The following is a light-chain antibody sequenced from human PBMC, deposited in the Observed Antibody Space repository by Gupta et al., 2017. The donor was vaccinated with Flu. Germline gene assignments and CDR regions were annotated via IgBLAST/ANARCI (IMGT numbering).Light chain of an antibody. Sequence: QSVLTQPPPVSAAPGQKVTIPCSGSNSNIGPNYVSWYQQLPGTAPKLLIYDNNKRPSGIPDRFSGSKSGTSGTLDITGLQTGDEADYYGGTWDHSLNNGRVFGGGTKLTVL. CDR2: DNN. V-gene: IGLV1-51*02. J-gene: IGLJ3*02. CDR3: GTWDHSLNNGRV. CDR1: NSNIGPNY.